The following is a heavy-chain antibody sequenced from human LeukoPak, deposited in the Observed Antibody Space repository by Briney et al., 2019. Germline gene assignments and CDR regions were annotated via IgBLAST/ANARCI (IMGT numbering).Heavy chain of an antibody. CDR1: GYSFTTYW. D-gene: IGHD6-19*01. J-gene: IGHJ4*02. Sequence: GESLKISCKGSGYSFTTYWIAWVRQMPGKGLEWMGVTHPGDSDTRYSPSYQGQVTISADKSISTAFLQWSSLKASDTAMYYCARHSSSSGLVDSSDYWGQGTLVTVSS. CDR3: ARHSSSSGLVDSSDY. CDR2: THPGDSDT. V-gene: IGHV5-51*01.